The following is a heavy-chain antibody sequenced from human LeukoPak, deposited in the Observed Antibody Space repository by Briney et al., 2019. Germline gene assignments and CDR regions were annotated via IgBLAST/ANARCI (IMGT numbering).Heavy chain of an antibody. CDR2: FYYSGST. J-gene: IGHJ5*02. D-gene: IGHD3-9*01. CDR3: ARAVTLFRGHNWFDP. V-gene: IGHV4-59*01. CDR1: GGSISSYY. Sequence: SETLSLTCTVSGGSISSYYWSWIRQPPGKGLEWIGYFYYSGSTNYNPSLRSRVTMSVDTSKNLFSLKLNSVTAADTAVYYCARAVTLFRGHNWFDPWGQGTLVTVSS.